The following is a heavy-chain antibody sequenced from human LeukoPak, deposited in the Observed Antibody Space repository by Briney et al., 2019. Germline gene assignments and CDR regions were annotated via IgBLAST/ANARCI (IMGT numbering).Heavy chain of an antibody. J-gene: IGHJ6*03. CDR2: IDNTGST. V-gene: IGHV4-59*01. Sequence: SETLSLTCTVSDDSITIYYWTWIRQTPGEGLEWIGYIDNTGSTNYNLSLNSRVTLSRDTSKNHFSLELRSVTAADTAVYFCARGRVSSSTWYSTYYYYFYMDVWGKGTTVTVSS. D-gene: IGHD6-13*01. CDR1: DDSITIYY. CDR3: ARGRVSSSTWYSTYYYYFYMDV.